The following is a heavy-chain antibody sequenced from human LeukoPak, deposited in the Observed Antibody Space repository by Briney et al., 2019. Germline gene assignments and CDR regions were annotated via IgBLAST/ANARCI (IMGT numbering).Heavy chain of an antibody. CDR3: ARQDENTAMVPHFEY. D-gene: IGHD5-18*01. CDR1: GFTFSSYS. Sequence: PGGSLRLSCAASGFTFSSYSMNWVRQAPGKGLEWVSYISSGSSTIYYADSVKGRFIISRDNAKNSLYLQMNSLRAEDTAVYYCARQDENTAMVPHFEYWGQGTLVTVSS. J-gene: IGHJ4*02. V-gene: IGHV3-48*04. CDR2: ISSGSSTI.